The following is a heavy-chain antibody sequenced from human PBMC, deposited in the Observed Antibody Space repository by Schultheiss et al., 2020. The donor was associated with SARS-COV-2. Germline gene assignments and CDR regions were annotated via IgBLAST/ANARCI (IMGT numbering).Heavy chain of an antibody. CDR3: ARALDYDSSGYQFDY. Sequence: GGSLRLSCAASGFTFSSYAMHWVRQAPGKGLEWVSYISSSSSTIYYADSVKGRFTISRDNAKNTLYLQMNSLRAEDTAVYYCARALDYDSSGYQFDYWGQGTLVTVSS. J-gene: IGHJ4*02. D-gene: IGHD3-22*01. CDR1: GFTFSSYA. CDR2: ISSSSSTI. V-gene: IGHV3-48*04.